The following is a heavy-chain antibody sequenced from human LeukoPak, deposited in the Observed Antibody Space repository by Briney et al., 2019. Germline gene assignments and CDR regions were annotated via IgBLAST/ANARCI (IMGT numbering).Heavy chain of an antibody. J-gene: IGHJ5*02. CDR1: GGSFSGYY. CDR3: AREAAGISWFDP. D-gene: IGHD3-3*02. Sequence: PSETLSLTCAVYGGSFSGYYWSWIRQPPGKGLEWIGEINHSGSTNYNPSLKSRVTMSVDTSKNQFSLKLSSETAADTAVYYCAREAAGISWFDPWGQGTLVTVSS. V-gene: IGHV4-34*01. CDR2: INHSGST.